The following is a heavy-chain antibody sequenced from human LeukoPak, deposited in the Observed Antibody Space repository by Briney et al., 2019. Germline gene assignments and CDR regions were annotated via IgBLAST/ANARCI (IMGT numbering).Heavy chain of an antibody. J-gene: IGHJ4*02. CDR2: IIPILGIA. CDR3: ARVFQEVTGSSWYPD. V-gene: IGHV1-69*04. CDR1: GGTFSSYA. Sequence: ASVKVSCKASGGTFSSYAISWVRQAPGQGLEWMGRIIPILGIANYAQKFQGRVTITADKSTSTAYMELSSLRSEDTAVYYCARVFQEVTGSSWYPDWGQGTLVTVSS. D-gene: IGHD6-13*01.